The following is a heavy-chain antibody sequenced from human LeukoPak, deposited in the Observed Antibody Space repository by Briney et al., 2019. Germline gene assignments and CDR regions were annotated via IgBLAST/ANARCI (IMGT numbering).Heavy chain of an antibody. V-gene: IGHV6-1*01. CDR2: TYYRSKWSN. D-gene: IGHD6-19*01. J-gene: IGHJ6*02. CDR1: GDSVSSNSAA. CDR3: ARQYSSGWSYYYGLDV. Sequence: SQTFSLTCAISGDSVSSNSAAWNWIRQSPSRGLEWLGRTYYRSKWSNDYAVSVKSRITINPDTSKNQVSLQLNSVTPEDTAVYYCARQYSSGWSYYYGLDVWGQGTTVTVSS.